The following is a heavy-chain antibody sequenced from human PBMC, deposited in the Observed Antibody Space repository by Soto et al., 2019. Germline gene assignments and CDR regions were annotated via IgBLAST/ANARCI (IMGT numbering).Heavy chain of an antibody. J-gene: IGHJ6*03. Sequence: SETLSLTYTVSVGSISSHHWSWIRQAPGKGLEWIGYIYYSGSTNYNPSLKSRVTISVDTSKNQFSLKLSSVTAADTAVYYCARGTYCSGGSCYGGAGMDVWGKGTTVTVSS. V-gene: IGHV4-59*11. D-gene: IGHD2-15*01. CDR1: VGSISSHH. CDR3: ARGTYCSGGSCYGGAGMDV. CDR2: IYYSGST.